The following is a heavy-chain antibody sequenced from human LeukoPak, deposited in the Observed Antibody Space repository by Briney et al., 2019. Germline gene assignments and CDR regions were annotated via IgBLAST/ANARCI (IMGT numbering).Heavy chain of an antibody. J-gene: IGHJ6*03. D-gene: IGHD6-13*01. V-gene: IGHV3-15*01. CDR1: GFTFSNAW. CDR2: IIGKTDGRTT. Sequence: PGGSLRLSCAASGFTFSNAWMNWVRQPPGKGLEWVGRIIGKTDGRTTDYAAPVKGRFTISRDDSKNTLYLQMNSLKTEDTAVYYCTTVRGPGRIAAAGTTGGYYYFYMDVWGKGTTVTVSS. CDR3: TTVRGPGRIAAAGTTGGYYYFYMDV.